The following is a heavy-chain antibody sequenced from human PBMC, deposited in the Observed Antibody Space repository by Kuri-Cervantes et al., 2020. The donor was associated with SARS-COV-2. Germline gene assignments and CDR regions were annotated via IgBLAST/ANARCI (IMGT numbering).Heavy chain of an antibody. V-gene: IGHV3-73*01. CDR1: GFTFSSYE. D-gene: IGHD6-19*01. J-gene: IGHJ4*02. CDR2: IRSKANSYAT. Sequence: LSLTCAASGFTFSSYETNWVRQASGKGLEWVGRIRSKANSYATAYAASVKGRFTISRDDSKNTLYLQMNSLRAEDTAVYYCAKDQFDSSGWYIDYWGQGTLVTVSS. CDR3: AKDQFDSSGWYIDY.